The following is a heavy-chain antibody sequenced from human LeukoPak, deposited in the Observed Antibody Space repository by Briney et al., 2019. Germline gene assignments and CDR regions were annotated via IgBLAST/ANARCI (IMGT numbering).Heavy chain of an antibody. V-gene: IGHV3-33*01. CDR3: ARDSPTYSSGWTHGMDV. D-gene: IGHD6-19*01. CDR1: GFTFSSYG. J-gene: IGHJ6*02. Sequence: GGSLRLSCAASGFTFSSYGMHWVRQAPGKGLEWVAVIWYDGSNKYYADSVKGRFTISRDNSKNTLYLQMNSLRAEDTAVYYCARDSPTYSSGWTHGMDVWGQGTTVTVSS. CDR2: IWYDGSNK.